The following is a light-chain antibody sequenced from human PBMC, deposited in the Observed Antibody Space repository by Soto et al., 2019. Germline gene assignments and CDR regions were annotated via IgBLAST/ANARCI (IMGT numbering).Light chain of an antibody. J-gene: IGLJ1*01. CDR2: EVV. V-gene: IGLV2-8*01. Sequence: QSALTQSPSASGSPGQSVTISCTGTKNDIGVYDFVSWYQHHPGKAPRLIIYEVVQRPSGVPDRFSGSKSGNTASLTVSGLQAADEADYFCKSYAGRNTYVFGSGTKGTVL. CDR3: KSYAGRNTYV. CDR1: KNDIGVYDF.